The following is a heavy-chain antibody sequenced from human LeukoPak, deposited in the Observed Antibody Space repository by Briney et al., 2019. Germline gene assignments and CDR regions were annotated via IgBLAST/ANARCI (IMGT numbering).Heavy chain of an antibody. D-gene: IGHD6-13*01. CDR1: GFTFSSYA. V-gene: IGHV3-23*01. J-gene: IGHJ6*02. CDR2: ISGSGGNT. CDR3: AKDWQQLDYYYYGMDV. Sequence: GGSLRLSCAASGFTFSSYAMSWVRQAPGKGLEWVSAISGSGGNTYYADSVKGRFTISRDNSKNTLYLQMNSLRAEDTAVYYCAKDWQQLDYYYYGMDVWGQGTTVTVSS.